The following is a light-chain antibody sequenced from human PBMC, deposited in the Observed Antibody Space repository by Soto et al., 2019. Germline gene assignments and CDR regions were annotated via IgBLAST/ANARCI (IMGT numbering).Light chain of an antibody. CDR1: SSDVGSNNY. Sequence: QSVLTQPASVSGSPGQSITISCTGTSSDVGSNNYVSWYRQNPGKAPKLMIYEVRDRPSGVSNRFSGSKSGNTASLTISGLQAEDEGDYYCQSYDSSLSGYVFGTGTKVT. CDR2: EVR. CDR3: QSYDSSLSGYV. V-gene: IGLV2-14*01. J-gene: IGLJ1*01.